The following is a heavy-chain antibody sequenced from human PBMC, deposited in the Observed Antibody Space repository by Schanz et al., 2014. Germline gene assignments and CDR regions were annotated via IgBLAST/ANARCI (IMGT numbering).Heavy chain of an antibody. CDR1: GFTFSEVY. V-gene: IGHV3-15*04. D-gene: IGHD1-20*01. J-gene: IGHJ3*02. CDR3: TTFNNRDALYI. Sequence: EVRLVESGGGLVEPGGSLRLSCSGSGFTFSEVYMSWVRQAPGKGVEWVGRIENNANGATTDYAAPVKGRFTVSRDDSRNTSYLQMNTLRTDDTALYYCTTFNNRDALYIWGQGTMVSVSS. CDR2: IENNANGATT.